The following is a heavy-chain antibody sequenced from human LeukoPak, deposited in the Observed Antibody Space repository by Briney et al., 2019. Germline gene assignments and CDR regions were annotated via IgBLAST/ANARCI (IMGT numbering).Heavy chain of an antibody. V-gene: IGHV3-30-3*01. CDR1: GFTFSSYA. Sequence: QPGGSLRLSCAASGFTFSSYAMHWVRQAPGKGLEWVAVISYDGSNKYYADSVKGRFTISRDNSKNTLYLQMNSLRAEDTAAYYCASGGSYYGSGIDYFDYWGQGTLVTVSS. CDR3: ASGGSYYGSGIDYFDY. D-gene: IGHD3-10*01. J-gene: IGHJ4*02. CDR2: ISYDGSNK.